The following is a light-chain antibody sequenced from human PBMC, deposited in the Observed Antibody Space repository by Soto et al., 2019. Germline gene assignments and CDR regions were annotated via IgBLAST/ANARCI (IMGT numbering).Light chain of an antibody. V-gene: IGKV1-8*01. J-gene: IGKJ4*01. CDR3: QQYYSYPLLT. Sequence: AIRMTQSPSSLSASTGDRVTITCRASQGISSYLAWYQQKPGKAPKLLIYAASTLQSGVPSRFSGSGSGTDFTLTISCLQSGDFATYYCQQYYSYPLLTFGGGTKVEIK. CDR1: QGISSY. CDR2: AAS.